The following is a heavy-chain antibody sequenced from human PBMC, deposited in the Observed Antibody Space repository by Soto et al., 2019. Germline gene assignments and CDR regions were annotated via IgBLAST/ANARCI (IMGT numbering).Heavy chain of an antibody. CDR2: LYYSGST. V-gene: IGHV4-31*03. Sequence: QVQLQESGPGLGEPSPALFPHCPFSCGSHRHGGFLWGWVRQPPGEGLGGVGDLYYSGSTFHKPSLKSRVTISVDTSKNQFSLKLSSVTAADTAVYYCAREAIHIGTEEYYYYGMDVWGQGTTVTVSS. CDR3: AREAIHIGTEEYYYYGMDV. D-gene: IGHD1-26*01. J-gene: IGHJ6*02. CDR1: CGSHRHGGFL.